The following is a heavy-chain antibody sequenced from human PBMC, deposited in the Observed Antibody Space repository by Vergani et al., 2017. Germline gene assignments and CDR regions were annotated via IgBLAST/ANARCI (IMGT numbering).Heavy chain of an antibody. Sequence: QLQLQESGPGLLKPSETLSLTCSVSGTSISGSSDYWGWIRQPPGKGLEWIGRILYTGTSNYNPSLEIRATNSVATSKNQFSLKLKSVTAADTAVYYCARQFWGVEGYIFDHWGQGTLVTVSS. J-gene: IGHJ4*02. D-gene: IGHD3-16*01. V-gene: IGHV4-39*01. CDR2: ILYTGTS. CDR3: ARQFWGVEGYIFDH. CDR1: GTSISGSSDY.